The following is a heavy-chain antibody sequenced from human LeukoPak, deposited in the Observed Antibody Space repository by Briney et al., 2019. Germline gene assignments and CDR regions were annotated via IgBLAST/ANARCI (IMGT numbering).Heavy chain of an antibody. CDR2: VYYSGST. CDR3: ARIHRYCSGGACYVLDN. D-gene: IGHD2-15*01. CDR1: GGSVSGYY. V-gene: IGHV4-59*02. J-gene: IGHJ4*02. Sequence: SETLSLTCVVSGGSVSGYYWGWIRQPPGRGLEWIGYVYYSGSTNYNPSFKSRITISVDTSRNQFSLQLSSVTAADTAVYYCARIHRYCSGGACYVLDNWGQGTLVTVSS.